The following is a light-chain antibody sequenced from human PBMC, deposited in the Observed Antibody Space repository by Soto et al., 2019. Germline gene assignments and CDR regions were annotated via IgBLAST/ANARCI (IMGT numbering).Light chain of an antibody. V-gene: IGKV3-11*01. CDR3: QQRSNWPLT. J-gene: IGKJ4*01. Sequence: EIVLTQSPGTLSLSPGERATLSCRASEGVSSYLAWYQQKRGQAPRLLIYDSSNRATGIPARFSGSGSGTDFSLTISSLEPEDFAVYYCQQRSNWPLTFGGGTKVDIK. CDR2: DSS. CDR1: EGVSSY.